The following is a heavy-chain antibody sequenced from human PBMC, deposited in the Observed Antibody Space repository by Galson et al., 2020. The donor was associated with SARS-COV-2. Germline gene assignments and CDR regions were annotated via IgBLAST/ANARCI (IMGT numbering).Heavy chain of an antibody. V-gene: IGHV3-21*01. CDR1: GFTFSSYS. J-gene: IGHJ4*02. CDR3: ARAAPPAHYYDSSGSFDY. CDR2: ISSSSSYI. D-gene: IGHD3-22*01. Sequence: GESLKISCAASGFTFSSYSMHWVRQAPGKGLEWVSSISSSSSYIYYADSVKGRFTTSRDNAKNSLYLQMNSLRAEDTAVYYCARAAPPAHYYDSSGSFDYWGQATLVTVSS.